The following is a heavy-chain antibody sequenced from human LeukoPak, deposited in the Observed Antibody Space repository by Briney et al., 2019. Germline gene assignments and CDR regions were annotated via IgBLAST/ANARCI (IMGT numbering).Heavy chain of an antibody. V-gene: IGHV1-24*01. D-gene: IGHD3-22*01. CDR2: FDPEDGET. Sequence: ASVKVSCKVSGYTLTELSMHWVRQAPGKGLEWMGGFDPEDGETIYAQKFQGRVTMTEDTSTDTAYMELSSLRSEDTAVYYCARLGITMIVVVDNNWFDPWGQGTLVTVSS. CDR1: GYTLTELS. J-gene: IGHJ5*02. CDR3: ARLGITMIVVVDNNWFDP.